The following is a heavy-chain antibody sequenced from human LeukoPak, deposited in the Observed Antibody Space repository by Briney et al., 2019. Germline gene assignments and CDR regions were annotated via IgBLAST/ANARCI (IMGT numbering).Heavy chain of an antibody. J-gene: IGHJ4*02. CDR2: INPSGGST. V-gene: IGHV1-46*01. CDR3: AGDGGNGAFDY. D-gene: IGHD4-23*01. CDR1: GYTFTSYY. Sequence: ASVKVSCKASGYTFTSYYMHWVRQAPGQGLEWMGIINPSGGSTSYAQKFQGRVTMTRDMSTSTVYMELSNLRSEDTAVYYCAGDGGNGAFDYWGQGTLVTVSS.